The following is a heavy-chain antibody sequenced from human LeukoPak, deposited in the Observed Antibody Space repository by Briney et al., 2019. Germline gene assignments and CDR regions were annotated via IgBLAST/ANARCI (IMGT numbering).Heavy chain of an antibody. V-gene: IGHV1-2*02. CDR2: INPNSGGT. CDR1: GYTFTGYY. CDR3: TRGYSSSWYGYYMDV. Sequence: ASVKVSCKASGYTFTGYYMHWVRQAPGQGLEWMGWINPNSGGTNYAQKFQGRVTITRNTSISTAYMDLSSLRSEDTAVYYCTRGYSSSWYGYYMDVWGKGTTVTVSS. D-gene: IGHD6-13*01. J-gene: IGHJ6*03.